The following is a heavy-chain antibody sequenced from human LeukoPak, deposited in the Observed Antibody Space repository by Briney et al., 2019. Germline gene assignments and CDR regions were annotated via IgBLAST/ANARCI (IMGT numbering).Heavy chain of an antibody. Sequence: PSETLSLTCTVSGGSISSYYWSWIRQPPGKGLEWIGYIYYSGSTNYNPSLKSRVTISVDTSKNQFSLKLSSVTAADTAVYYCARHGHGSGYWGYWGQGTLVTVSS. CDR1: GGSISSYY. V-gene: IGHV4-59*08. CDR3: ARHGHGSGYWGY. CDR2: IYYSGST. D-gene: IGHD3-10*01. J-gene: IGHJ4*02.